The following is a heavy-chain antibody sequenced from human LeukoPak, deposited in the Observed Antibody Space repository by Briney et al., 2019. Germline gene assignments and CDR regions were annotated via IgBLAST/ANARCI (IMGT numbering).Heavy chain of an antibody. CDR3: ASVGMASSIAESFDY. J-gene: IGHJ4*02. CDR2: ISSSGSTI. Sequence: GGSLRLSCAASGFTFSDYYMSWIRQAPGKGLEWVSYISSSGSTIYYADSVKGRFTISRDNAKNSLYLQMNSLRAEDTAVYYCASVGMASSIAESFDYWGQGTLVTVSS. CDR1: GFTFSDYY. V-gene: IGHV3-11*01. D-gene: IGHD6-13*01.